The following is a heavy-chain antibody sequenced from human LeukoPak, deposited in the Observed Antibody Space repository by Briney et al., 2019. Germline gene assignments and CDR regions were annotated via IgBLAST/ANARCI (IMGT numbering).Heavy chain of an antibody. Sequence: ASVKVSCKASGGTFSSYAISWVRQAPGQGLEWMGRIIPIFGTANYAQKFQGRVTITTDESTSTAYMELSSLRPEDTAVYYCARDQYYYDSSGYYYFAFDIWGQGTMVTVSS. CDR1: GGTFSSYA. D-gene: IGHD3-22*01. V-gene: IGHV1-69*05. J-gene: IGHJ3*02. CDR3: ARDQYYYDSSGYYYFAFDI. CDR2: IIPIFGTA.